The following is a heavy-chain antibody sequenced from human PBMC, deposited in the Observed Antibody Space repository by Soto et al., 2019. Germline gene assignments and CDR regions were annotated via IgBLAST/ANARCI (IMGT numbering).Heavy chain of an antibody. CDR2: MNPNSGNT. V-gene: IGHV1-8*02. CDR1: GYTFTSYY. Sequence: EASVKVSCKASGYTFTSYYMHWVRQAPGQGLEWMGWMNPNSGNTGYAQKFQGRVTMTRNTSISTAYMELSSLRSEDTAVYYCARGRVDWFDSWGQGTLVTVSS. J-gene: IGHJ5*01. CDR3: ARGRVDWFDS. D-gene: IGHD2-15*01.